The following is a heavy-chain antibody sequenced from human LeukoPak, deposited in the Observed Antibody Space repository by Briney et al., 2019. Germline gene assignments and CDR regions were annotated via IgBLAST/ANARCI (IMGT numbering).Heavy chain of an antibody. J-gene: IGHJ4*02. V-gene: IGHV3-30-3*01. D-gene: IGHD1-26*01. CDR3: AREESGSYFN. Sequence: GRSLRLSCAASGFTFSSYAMHWVRQAPGKGLEWVAIISYDGSNKYYADSVKGRFTISRDNSKNTLSLQMNSLRAEDTAVYYCAREESGSYFNWGQGTLVTVSS. CDR2: ISYDGSNK. CDR1: GFTFSSYA.